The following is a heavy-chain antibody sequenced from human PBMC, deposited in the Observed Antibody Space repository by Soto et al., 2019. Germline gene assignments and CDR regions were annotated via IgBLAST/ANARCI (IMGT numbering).Heavy chain of an antibody. CDR1: GGSISSYY. D-gene: IGHD3-10*01. CDR3: ARHLYGSGERCDP. Sequence: QVQLQESGPGLVKPSETLSLTCTVSGGSISSYYWSWIRQPPGKGLEWIGYIYYSGSINYNPSLKCRVTISVDTSKHQFSLKLSSGTAADTAVYYCARHLYGSGERCDPWGQGTLVTVSS. J-gene: IGHJ5*02. CDR2: IYYSGSI. V-gene: IGHV4-59*08.